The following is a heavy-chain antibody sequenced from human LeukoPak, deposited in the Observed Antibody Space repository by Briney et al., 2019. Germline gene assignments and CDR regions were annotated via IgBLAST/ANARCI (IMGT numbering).Heavy chain of an antibody. CDR1: GFTFSNYA. D-gene: IGHD6-19*01. V-gene: IGHV3-23*01. J-gene: IGHJ4*02. CDR2: ISGSGGST. Sequence: PGGSLRLSCAASGFTFSNYAMSWVRQAPGKGLEWVSAISGSGGSTYYADSVKGRFTISRDKSKNTLYLQMNSLRAEDTALYYCAKGAVAGTIYFDYWGQGTLVTVSS. CDR3: AKGAVAGTIYFDY.